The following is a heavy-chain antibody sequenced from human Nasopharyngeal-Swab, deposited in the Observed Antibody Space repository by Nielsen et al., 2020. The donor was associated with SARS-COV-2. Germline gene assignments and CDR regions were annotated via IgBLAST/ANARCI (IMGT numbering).Heavy chain of an antibody. CDR2: IYYSGST. V-gene: IGHV4-39*01. D-gene: IGHD6-13*01. J-gene: IGHJ4*02. Sequence: WIRQPPGKALEWIGSIYYSGSTYYNPSLKSRVTISVDTSKNRFSLKLSSVTAADTAVYYCARHVSSSWYAAVAGIRAFDYWGQGTLVTVSS. CDR3: ARHVSSSWYAAVAGIRAFDY.